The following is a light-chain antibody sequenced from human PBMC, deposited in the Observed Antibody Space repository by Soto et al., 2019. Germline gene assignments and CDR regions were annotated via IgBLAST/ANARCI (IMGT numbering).Light chain of an antibody. CDR2: TTN. CDR3: LLYYGGAQLV. V-gene: IGLV7-43*01. Sequence: QAVVTQEPSLTVSPGGPVTLTCASSTGAVTSGNYPSWFQQKPGQTPRTLIYTTNSRHSWTPARFSGSLLGGKAALTLSGVQPEDEAEYYCLLYYGGAQLVFGGGTKVTVL. CDR1: TGAVTSGNY. J-gene: IGLJ3*02.